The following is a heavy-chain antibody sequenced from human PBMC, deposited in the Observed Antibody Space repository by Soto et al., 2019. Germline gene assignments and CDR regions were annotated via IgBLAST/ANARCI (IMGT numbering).Heavy chain of an antibody. CDR1: GGSLNGYY. V-gene: IGHV4-34*01. D-gene: IGHD3-10*02. CDR2: IDHGGSA. Sequence: QVQLQQWGAGLLEPSETLFLTCAVYGGSLNGYYWSWIRQAPGKGLEWMGEIDHGGSANYNPSLKSRAIMSVDWSKSQLSLTLTSVTAADTAVYYCARNVPGADYYYMDVWGEGTTVTVSS. CDR3: ARNVPGADYYYMDV. J-gene: IGHJ6*03.